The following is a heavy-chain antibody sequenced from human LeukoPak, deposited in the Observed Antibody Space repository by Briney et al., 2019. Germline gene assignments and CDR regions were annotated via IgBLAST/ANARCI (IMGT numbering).Heavy chain of an antibody. J-gene: IGHJ4*02. CDR1: GGTFSSYA. CDR2: IIPIFGTA. Sequence: ASVKVSCKASGGTFSSYAISWVRQAPGQGLEWTGGIIPIFGTANYAQKFQGRVTITADESTSTAYMELSSLRSEDTAVYYCARDGSSPLDYGDYGALDYWGQGTLVTVSS. V-gene: IGHV1-69*13. D-gene: IGHD4-17*01. CDR3: ARDGSSPLDYGDYGALDY.